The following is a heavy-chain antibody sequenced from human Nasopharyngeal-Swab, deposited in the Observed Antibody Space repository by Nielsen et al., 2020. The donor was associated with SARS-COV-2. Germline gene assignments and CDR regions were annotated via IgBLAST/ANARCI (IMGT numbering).Heavy chain of an antibody. Sequence: GESLKISCAASGFTLSSNSMNWVRQAPGKGLEWVSYISSSSSTKYNADSVKGRFTISRDNAKNSLYLQMSSLRDEDTAVYYCVREFEATGATYLDYWGLGTLVTVSS. D-gene: IGHD1-26*01. CDR3: VREFEATGATYLDY. J-gene: IGHJ4*02. CDR1: GFTLSSNS. V-gene: IGHV3-48*02. CDR2: ISSSSSTK.